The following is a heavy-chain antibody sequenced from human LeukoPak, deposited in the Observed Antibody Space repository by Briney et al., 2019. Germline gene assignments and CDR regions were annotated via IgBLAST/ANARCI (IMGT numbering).Heavy chain of an antibody. V-gene: IGHV4-59*01. J-gene: IGHJ6*03. Sequence: SETLSLTCTVSGGSMNSYYWSWIRQPPGKGLEWIGYIYYSGSTNYNPSLKSRVTISVDTSKNQFSLKLSSVTAADTAVYYCAREAYDFWSGYYYMDVWGKGTTVTVSS. CDR1: GGSMNSYY. CDR3: AREAYDFWSGYYYMDV. CDR2: IYYSGST. D-gene: IGHD3-3*01.